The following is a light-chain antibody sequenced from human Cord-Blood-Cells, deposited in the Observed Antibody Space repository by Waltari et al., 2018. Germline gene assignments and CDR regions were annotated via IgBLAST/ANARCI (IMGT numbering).Light chain of an antibody. CDR2: GAS. V-gene: IGKV3-15*01. CDR1: QSISSY. J-gene: IGKJ2*01. CDR3: QQCNNRPYT. Sequence: CRASQSISSYLTWYQQKPGQAPRLLIYGASTMDTGIPSRFSGSGSGTDFTLTISSLQSEDFAAYYCQQCNNRPYTFGHGTKLDIK.